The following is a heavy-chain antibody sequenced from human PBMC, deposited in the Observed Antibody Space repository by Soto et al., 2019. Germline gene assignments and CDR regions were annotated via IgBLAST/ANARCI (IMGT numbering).Heavy chain of an antibody. D-gene: IGHD3-22*01. Sequence: GGSLRLSCAASGFTFSSYSMNWVRQAPGKGLEWVSYISSSSSTIYYADSVKGRFTISRDNAKNSLYLQMNSLRDEDTAVYYCARDWVEAYYYDSSGYFYPSSYYYYYGMDVWGQGTTVTVSS. CDR2: ISSSSSTI. CDR3: ARDWVEAYYYDSSGYFYPSSYYYYYGMDV. J-gene: IGHJ6*02. V-gene: IGHV3-48*02. CDR1: GFTFSSYS.